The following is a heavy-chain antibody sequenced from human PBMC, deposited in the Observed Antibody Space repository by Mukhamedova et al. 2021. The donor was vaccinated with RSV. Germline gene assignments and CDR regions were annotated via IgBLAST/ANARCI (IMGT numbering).Heavy chain of an antibody. CDR3: ARVHRYSSGWYYFYY. V-gene: IGHV3-21*01. J-gene: IGHJ4*01. Sequence: VHGRFTISRDNAKHSLYLQMNSLRAEDTAVYYCARVHRYSSGWYYFYYWCHGTLVTVSS. D-gene: IGHD6-19*01.